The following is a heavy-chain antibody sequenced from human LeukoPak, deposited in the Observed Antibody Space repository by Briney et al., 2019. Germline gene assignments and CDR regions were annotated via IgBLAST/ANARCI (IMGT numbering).Heavy chain of an antibody. J-gene: IGHJ4*02. CDR1: GFTFDDYA. CDR3: AKYGLRGRYCGGDCYRAVIDY. Sequence: PGGSLRLSCAASGFTFDDYAMHWVRQAPGKGLEWVSGISWNSGSIGYADSVKGRFTISRDNSKNTLYLQMNSLRAEDTAVYYCAKYGLRGRYCGGDCYRAVIDYWGQGALVTVSS. D-gene: IGHD2-21*02. V-gene: IGHV3-9*01. CDR2: ISWNSGSI.